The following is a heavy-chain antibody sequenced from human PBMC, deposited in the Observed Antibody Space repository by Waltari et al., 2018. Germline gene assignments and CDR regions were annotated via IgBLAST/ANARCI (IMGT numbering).Heavy chain of an antibody. Sequence: EVQLVESGGGLVQPGRSLRLSCAASGFTFDDYAMHWVRQAPGKGLGVVSGISWNSGSIGYADSVKGRFTISRDNAKNSLYLQMNSLRAEDMALYYCAKDTSGSYWDHAFDIWGQGTMVTVSS. J-gene: IGHJ3*02. CDR1: GFTFDDYA. V-gene: IGHV3-9*03. CDR3: AKDTSGSYWDHAFDI. D-gene: IGHD1-26*01. CDR2: ISWNSGSI.